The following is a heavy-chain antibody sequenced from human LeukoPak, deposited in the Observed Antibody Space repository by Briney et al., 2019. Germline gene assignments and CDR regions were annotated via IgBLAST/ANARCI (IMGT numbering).Heavy chain of an antibody. V-gene: IGHV3-33*01. CDR3: ARGVVALFDY. D-gene: IGHD3-22*01. CDR2: IWYDGSNK. J-gene: IGHJ4*02. CDR1: GFTFSSYG. Sequence: PGRSLRLSCAASGFTFSSYGMHWVRQAPGKGLEWVAVIWYDGSNKYCADSVKGRFTISRDNSKNTLYLQMNSLRAEDTAVYYCARGVVALFDYWGQGTLVTVSS.